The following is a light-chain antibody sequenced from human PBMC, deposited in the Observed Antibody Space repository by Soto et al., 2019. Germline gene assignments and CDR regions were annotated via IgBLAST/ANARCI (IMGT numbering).Light chain of an antibody. Sequence: DIPMTQSPSTLSASVGDRVTITCRASQTISAWLAWYQQKPGKAPQLLIYDASRLESGVPSRFSGSGSGTEFTLTISSLQPEDFASYYCQQYNGSPYTFGQGTKLEIK. J-gene: IGKJ2*01. CDR1: QTISAW. V-gene: IGKV1-5*01. CDR2: DAS. CDR3: QQYNGSPYT.